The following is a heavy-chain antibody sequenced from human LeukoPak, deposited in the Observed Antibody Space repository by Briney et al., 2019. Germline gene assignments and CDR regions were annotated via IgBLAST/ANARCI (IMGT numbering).Heavy chain of an antibody. V-gene: IGHV1-2*02. CDR3: ARVAQRYCSGGSCYDGVRIETTR. CDR2: INPNSGGT. CDR1: GCTFTGYY. J-gene: IGHJ4*02. D-gene: IGHD2-15*01. Sequence: ASVKVSCEASGCTFTGYYMHWVRQAPGQGLEWMGCINPNSGGTNYAQKFQGRVTMTRDTSISTAYMELSRLRSDDTAVYYCARVAQRYCSGGSCYDGVRIETTRWGQGTLVTVSS.